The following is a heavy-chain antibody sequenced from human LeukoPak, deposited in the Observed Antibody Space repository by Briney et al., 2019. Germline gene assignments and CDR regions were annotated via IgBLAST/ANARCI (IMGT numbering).Heavy chain of an antibody. Sequence: SVKVSCKASGGTFSSYAISWVRQAPGQGLEWMGGIIPIFGTANYAQKFQGRVTITADESTSTAYMELSSLRSEDTAVYYCAGDGYSGSYEDWFDPWGQGTLVTVSS. J-gene: IGHJ5*02. CDR2: IIPIFGTA. CDR1: GGTFSSYA. V-gene: IGHV1-69*13. D-gene: IGHD1-26*01. CDR3: AGDGYSGSYEDWFDP.